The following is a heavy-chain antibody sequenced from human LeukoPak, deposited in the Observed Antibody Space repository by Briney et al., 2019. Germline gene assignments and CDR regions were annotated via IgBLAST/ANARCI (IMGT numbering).Heavy chain of an antibody. J-gene: IGHJ3*02. Sequence: ASVKVSCKASGYTFTSYAMHWVRQAPGQRLEWMGWINAGNGNTKYSQEFQGRVTITRDISASTAYMELSSLRSEDTAVYYCARLGADDAFDIWGQGTMVTVSS. D-gene: IGHD1-26*01. V-gene: IGHV1-3*01. CDR2: INAGNGNT. CDR3: ARLGADDAFDI. CDR1: GYTFTSYA.